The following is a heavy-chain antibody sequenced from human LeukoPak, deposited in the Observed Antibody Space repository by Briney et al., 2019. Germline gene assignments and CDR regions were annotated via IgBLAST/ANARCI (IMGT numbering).Heavy chain of an antibody. V-gene: IGHV3-7*03. Sequence: PGGSLRLSCAASGITFSSYGMSWVRQAPGKGLEWVANIKQDGSEKYYVDSVKGRFTISRDNAKNSLYLQMNSLRAEDTAVYYCARDRRYYDSSGYFYWGQGTLVTVSS. D-gene: IGHD3-22*01. J-gene: IGHJ4*02. CDR3: ARDRRYYDSSGYFY. CDR1: GITFSSYG. CDR2: IKQDGSEK.